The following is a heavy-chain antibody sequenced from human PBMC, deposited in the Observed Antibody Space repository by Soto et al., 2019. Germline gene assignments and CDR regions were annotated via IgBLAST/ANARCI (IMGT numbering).Heavy chain of an antibody. J-gene: IGHJ4*02. D-gene: IGHD4-17*01. CDR3: ARAPHGDSSHCDY. CDR1: GYSISTGYY. Sequence: SETLSLTCAVSGYSISTGYYWGWIRQTPGKGLAWIGSIYYSGSTSYNPSLKSRVTISVDTSKNQLSLLLTAVSASDTAVYYSARAPHGDSSHCDYWGQGTLITASS. CDR2: IYYSGST. V-gene: IGHV4-38-2*01.